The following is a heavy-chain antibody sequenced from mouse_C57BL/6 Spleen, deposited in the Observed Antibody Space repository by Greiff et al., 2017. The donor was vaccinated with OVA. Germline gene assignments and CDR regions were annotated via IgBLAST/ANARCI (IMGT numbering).Heavy chain of an antibody. CDR1: GYTFTSYW. V-gene: IGHV1-59*01. CDR3: ARSGASFDY. D-gene: IGHD3-3*01. J-gene: IGHJ2*01. Sequence: QVQLQQPGAELVRPGTSVKLSCKASGYTFTSYWMHWVKQRPGQGLEWIGVIDPSDSYTNYNQKFKGKATLTVDTSSSTAYMQLSSLTSEDSAVYYCARSGASFDYWGKGTTLTVSS. CDR2: IDPSDSYT.